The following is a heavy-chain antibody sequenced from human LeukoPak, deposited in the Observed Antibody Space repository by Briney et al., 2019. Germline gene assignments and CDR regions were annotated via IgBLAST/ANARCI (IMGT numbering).Heavy chain of an antibody. V-gene: IGHV3-49*04. CDR1: GFTFGDYA. J-gene: IGHJ6*02. CDR3: TRKNGGGLYYYGMDV. D-gene: IGHD3-16*01. Sequence: GGSLRLSCTASGFTFGDYAMSWVRQAPGKGLEWVGFIRSKAYGGTTEYAASVKGRFTISRDDSKSIAYLQMNSLKTEDTAVYYCTRKNGGGLYYYGMDVWGQGTTVTVSS. CDR2: IRSKAYGGTT.